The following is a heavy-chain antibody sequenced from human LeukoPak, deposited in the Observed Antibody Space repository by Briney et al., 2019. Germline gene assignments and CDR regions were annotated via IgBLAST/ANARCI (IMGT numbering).Heavy chain of an antibody. CDR1: GGSISSYY. Sequence: SETLSLTCTVSGGSISSYYWSWIRQPPGKGLEWIGYIYYSGSTNYNPSLKSRVTISVDTSKNQFSLKLSSVTAADTAVYYCARVYSSGWYVGGWFDPWGQGTLVTVSS. J-gene: IGHJ5*02. CDR2: IYYSGST. CDR3: ARVYSSGWYVGGWFDP. V-gene: IGHV4-59*01. D-gene: IGHD6-19*01.